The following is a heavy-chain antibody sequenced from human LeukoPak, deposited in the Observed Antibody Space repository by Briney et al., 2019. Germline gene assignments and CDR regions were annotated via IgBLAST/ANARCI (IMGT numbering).Heavy chain of an antibody. CDR1: GFTFSSYW. CDR3: ARGGLVRGSLNSLTGFDF. Sequence: PGGSLRLSCAASGFTFSSYWMSWVRQAPGKGLEWVANIKQDGSEKYYVDSVKGRFTISRDNAKNSLYLQMNSLRAEDTALYYCARGGLVRGSLNSLTGFDFWGQGTMVTVSS. D-gene: IGHD3-10*01. J-gene: IGHJ3*01. V-gene: IGHV3-7*01. CDR2: IKQDGSEK.